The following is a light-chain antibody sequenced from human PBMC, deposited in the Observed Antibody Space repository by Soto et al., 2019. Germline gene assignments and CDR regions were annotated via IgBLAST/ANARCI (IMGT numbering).Light chain of an antibody. CDR1: QSVSNF. V-gene: IGKV3-11*01. CDR3: QQRYRWPPIT. CDR2: DVS. J-gene: IGKJ5*01. Sequence: EIVLTQSPATLSLSPGERAILSCRASQSVSNFLAWYQQKPGQAPRLLIFDVSTRATGVPPRFGGSGSGTDFTLTIIGLEPEDFAIYYCQQRYRWPPITFGQGTRLEIK.